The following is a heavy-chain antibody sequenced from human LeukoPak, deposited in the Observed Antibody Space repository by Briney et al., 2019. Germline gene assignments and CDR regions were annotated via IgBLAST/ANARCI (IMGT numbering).Heavy chain of an antibody. CDR3: ARADSGTPYYFDY. Sequence: PGGSLRLSCAASGFTFSSYSMNWVRQAPGKGLEWVSSISSSSSYIYYADSVKGRFTISRDNAKNSLYLQMNSQRAEDTAVYYCARADSGTPYYFDYWGQGTLVTVSS. CDR2: ISSSSSYI. V-gene: IGHV3-21*01. CDR1: GFTFSSYS. D-gene: IGHD5-12*01. J-gene: IGHJ4*02.